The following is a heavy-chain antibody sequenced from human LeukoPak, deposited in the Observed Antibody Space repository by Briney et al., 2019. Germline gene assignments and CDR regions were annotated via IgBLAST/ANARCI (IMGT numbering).Heavy chain of an antibody. CDR1: GFTFSSYS. CDR2: ISSSSSYI. J-gene: IGHJ4*02. Sequence: GGSLRLSCAASGFTFSSYSMNWVRQAPGKGLEWVSSISSSSSYIYYADSVKGRFTISRDNAKNSLYLQMNSLRAEDTAVYYCARDLTRIAVAGSGSSDYWGQGTLVTVSS. V-gene: IGHV3-21*01. D-gene: IGHD6-19*01. CDR3: ARDLTRIAVAGSGSSDY.